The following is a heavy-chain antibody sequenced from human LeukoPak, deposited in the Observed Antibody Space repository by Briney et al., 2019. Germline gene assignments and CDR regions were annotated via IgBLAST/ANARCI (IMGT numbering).Heavy chain of an antibody. J-gene: IGHJ4*02. Sequence: GGSLRLSCTASGFTLSTYSMNWVRQAPGKGLEWVSYISSSSSTIYYADSVKGRFTISRDNAKNSLYLQMNSLRDGDTAVYYCARASFQRWLQLGGDWGQGALVTVSS. CDR2: ISSSSSTI. CDR3: ARASFQRWLQLGGD. CDR1: GFTLSTYS. D-gene: IGHD5-24*01. V-gene: IGHV3-48*02.